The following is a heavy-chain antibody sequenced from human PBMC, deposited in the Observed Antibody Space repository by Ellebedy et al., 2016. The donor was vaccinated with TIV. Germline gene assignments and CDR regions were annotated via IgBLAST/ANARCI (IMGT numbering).Heavy chain of an antibody. D-gene: IGHD6-13*01. Sequence: SVKVSXXASGGTFSSYAISWVRQAPGQGLEWMGGIIPIFGTANYAQKFQGRVTITADESTSTAYMELSSLRSEDTAAYYCARATDSSSWRTPMSIWGQGTLVTVSS. CDR1: GGTFSSYA. CDR2: IIPIFGTA. V-gene: IGHV1-69*13. J-gene: IGHJ4*02. CDR3: ARATDSSSWRTPMSI.